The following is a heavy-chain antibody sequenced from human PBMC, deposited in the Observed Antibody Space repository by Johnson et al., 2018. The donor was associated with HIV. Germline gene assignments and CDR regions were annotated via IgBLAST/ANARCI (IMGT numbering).Heavy chain of an antibody. CDR3: AKVHSSQLVGYAFDI. CDR2: ISWNSGSI. CDR1: GFTFDDYA. V-gene: IGHV3-9*01. D-gene: IGHD1-26*01. J-gene: IGHJ3*02. Sequence: EVQLVESGGGLVQPGRSLRLSCAASGFTFDDYAMHWVRQAPGKGLEWVSGISWNSGSIGYADSVKGRFTISRDNAKNSLYLQMNSLRAEDTALYYCAKVHSSQLVGYAFDIWGQGTKVTVSS.